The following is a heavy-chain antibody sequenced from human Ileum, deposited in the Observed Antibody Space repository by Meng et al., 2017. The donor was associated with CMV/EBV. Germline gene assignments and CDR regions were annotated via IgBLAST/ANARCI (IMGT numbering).Heavy chain of an antibody. CDR1: GFTFSYYA. J-gene: IGHJ4*02. Sequence: GESLKISCAASGFTFSYYAMHWVRQAPGKGLEWVAVLPYDGNNEHYADSVKGQFTISRDTSKSTLYLQMDSLRPEDTAVYYCARGGRSMYQLLSVYWGQGTLVTVSS. CDR2: LPYDGNNE. CDR3: ARGGRSMYQLLSVY. D-gene: IGHD2-8*01. V-gene: IGHV3-30-3*01.